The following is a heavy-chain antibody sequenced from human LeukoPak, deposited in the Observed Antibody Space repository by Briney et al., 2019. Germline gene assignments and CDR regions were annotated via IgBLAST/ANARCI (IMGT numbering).Heavy chain of an antibody. J-gene: IGHJ5*02. Sequence: GGSLRLSCAVFGFTFSSYSMNWVRQAPGKGLEWVSSISSSSSYIYYADSVKGRFTISRDNAKNSLYLQMNSLRAEDTAVYYCAKVPSISRWFDPWGQGTLVSVSS. V-gene: IGHV3-21*01. D-gene: IGHD3-3*01. CDR1: GFTFSSYS. CDR2: ISSSSSYI. CDR3: AKVPSISRWFDP.